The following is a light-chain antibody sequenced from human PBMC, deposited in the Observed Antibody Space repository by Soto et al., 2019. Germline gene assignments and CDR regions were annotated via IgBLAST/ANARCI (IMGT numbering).Light chain of an antibody. CDR3: QQYGSSRLT. J-gene: IGKJ4*01. V-gene: IGKV3-20*01. CDR1: QSVSSN. Sequence: EIVMTQSPVTLSVSPGERATLSCRASQSVSSNLAWYQQKPGQAPRLLIYGASTRATGIPARFSGSGSGTDFTLTISRLEPEDFAVYYCQQYGSSRLTFGGGTKVDIK. CDR2: GAS.